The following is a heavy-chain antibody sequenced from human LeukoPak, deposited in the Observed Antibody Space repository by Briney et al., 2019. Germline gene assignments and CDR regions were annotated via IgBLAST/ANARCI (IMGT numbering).Heavy chain of an antibody. V-gene: IGHV3-23*01. J-gene: IGHJ3*02. D-gene: IGHD3-22*01. CDR1: GFTFSSYA. CDR2: ISGSGGST. CDR3: ARGVTMIVGEVSAFDI. Sequence: PGGSLRLSCAAYGFTFSSYAMSWVRQAPGKGLEWVSAISGSGGSTYYADSVKGRFTISRDNAKNSLYLQMNSLRAEDTAVYYCARGVTMIVGEVSAFDIWGPGTMVIVSS.